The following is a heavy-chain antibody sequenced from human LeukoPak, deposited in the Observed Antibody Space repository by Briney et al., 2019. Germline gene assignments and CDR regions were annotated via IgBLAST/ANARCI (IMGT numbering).Heavy chain of an antibody. CDR2: INHSGST. Sequence: SETLSLTCTVSGDSISSYYWSWIRQPPGKGLEWIGEINHSGSTNYNPSLKSRVTISVDTSKNQFSLKLSSVTAADTAVYYCAGWLNDAFDIWGQGTMVTVSS. D-gene: IGHD6-19*01. J-gene: IGHJ3*02. CDR1: GDSISSYY. CDR3: AGWLNDAFDI. V-gene: IGHV4-34*01.